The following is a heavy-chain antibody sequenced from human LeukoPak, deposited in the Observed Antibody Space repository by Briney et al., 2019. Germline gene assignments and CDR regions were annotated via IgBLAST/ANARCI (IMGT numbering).Heavy chain of an antibody. V-gene: IGHV3-23*01. D-gene: IGHD5-12*01. Sequence: PGGSLRFSCAASGFTFSSYAMNWVRQAPGKGLEWVSGLSGSGGSTYYADSVKGRFTISRDNSKNTLYLQMNSLRVEDTAVYYCAKDLRSGYDSPVDYWGQGTLVTVSS. J-gene: IGHJ4*02. CDR2: LSGSGGST. CDR3: AKDLRSGYDSPVDY. CDR1: GFTFSSYA.